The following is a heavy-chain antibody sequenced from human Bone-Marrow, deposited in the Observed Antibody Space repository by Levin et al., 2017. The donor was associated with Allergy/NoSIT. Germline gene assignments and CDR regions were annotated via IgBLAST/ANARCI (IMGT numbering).Heavy chain of an antibody. V-gene: IGHV4-39*01. CDR3: ARQGACSSTSCYTNTEAYYDYYYMDV. CDR2: IYYNGST. J-gene: IGHJ6*03. Sequence: SETLSLTCTVSGGSISSSSYYWGWIRQPPGKGLEWIGSIYYNGSTYYNPSLKSRVTISVDTSKNQFSLKLNSVTAADTAVYYCARQGACSSTSCYTNTEAYYDYYYMDVWGKGTTVTVSS. CDR1: GGSISSSSYY. D-gene: IGHD2-2*02.